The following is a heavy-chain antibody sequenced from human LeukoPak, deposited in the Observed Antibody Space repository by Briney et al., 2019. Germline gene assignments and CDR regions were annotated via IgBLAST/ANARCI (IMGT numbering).Heavy chain of an antibody. J-gene: IGHJ6*03. CDR3: AKGGEAKWFGELIKTQYYYYMDV. V-gene: IGHV1-69*13. D-gene: IGHD3-10*01. CDR1: GGTFSSYA. CDR2: IIPIFGTA. Sequence: SVKVSCKASGGTFSSYAISWVRQAPGQGLEWMGGIIPIFGTANYAQKFQGRVTITADESTSTAYMELSSLRSEDTAVYYCAKGGEAKWFGELIKTQYYYYMDVWGKGTTVTVSS.